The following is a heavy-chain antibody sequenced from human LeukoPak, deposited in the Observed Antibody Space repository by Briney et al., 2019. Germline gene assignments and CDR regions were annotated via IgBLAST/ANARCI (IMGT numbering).Heavy chain of an antibody. D-gene: IGHD6-13*01. J-gene: IGHJ3*02. Sequence: GGSLRLSCAASGFTFSSYGMHWVRQTPGKGLEWVTFIEYDGSNKYYADSVKGRFTISRDNSKTTLYLQMNSLRTEDTAVYYCTKDRAGYSSSSDAFDIWGQGTMVTVSS. CDR1: GFTFSSYG. CDR3: TKDRAGYSSSSDAFDI. CDR2: IEYDGSNK. V-gene: IGHV3-30*02.